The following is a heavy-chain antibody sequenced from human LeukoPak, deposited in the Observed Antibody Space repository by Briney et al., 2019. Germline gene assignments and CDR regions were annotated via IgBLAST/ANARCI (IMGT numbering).Heavy chain of an antibody. CDR1: GGSFSGYY. CDR2: INHSGST. Sequence: SETLSLTCAVYGGSFSGYYRSWIRQPPGKGLEWIGEINHSGSTNYNPSLKSRVTISIDTSKNQFYLKLSSLTAADTAVYYCARRDDSSGYHKVFDYWGPGTLVTVSS. V-gene: IGHV4-34*01. J-gene: IGHJ4*02. CDR3: ARRDDSSGYHKVFDY. D-gene: IGHD3-22*01.